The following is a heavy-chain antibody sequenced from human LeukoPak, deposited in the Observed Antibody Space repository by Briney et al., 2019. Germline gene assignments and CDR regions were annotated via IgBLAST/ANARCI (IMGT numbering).Heavy chain of an antibody. J-gene: IGHJ4*02. V-gene: IGHV1-2*02. CDR1: GYTFTGYY. Sequence: ASVKVSCKASGYTFTGYYMHWVRQAPGQGLEWMGWINPNSGGTNYAQKFQGRVTMTRDTSISTAYMELSRLRSEDTAVYYCARGGRYCSGGSCYQDYWGQGTLVTVSS. D-gene: IGHD2-15*01. CDR3: ARGGRYCSGGSCYQDY. CDR2: INPNSGGT.